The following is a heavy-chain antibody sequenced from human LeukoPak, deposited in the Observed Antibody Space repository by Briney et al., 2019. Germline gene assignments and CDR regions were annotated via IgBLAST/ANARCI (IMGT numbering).Heavy chain of an antibody. V-gene: IGHV3-7*03. D-gene: IGHD2-2*01. J-gene: IGHJ3*02. CDR1: GFTFSSYW. Sequence: GGSLRLSCAASGFTFSSYWMSWVRQPPGKGREWVANIKQDGSEKYYVDSVKGRFTISRDNAKNSLYLQMNSLRAEDTAVYYCAREFGYQLEDAFDIWGQGTMVTVSS. CDR3: AREFGYQLEDAFDI. CDR2: IKQDGSEK.